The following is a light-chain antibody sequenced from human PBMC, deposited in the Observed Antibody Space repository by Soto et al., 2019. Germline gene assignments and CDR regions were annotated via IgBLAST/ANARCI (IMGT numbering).Light chain of an antibody. J-gene: IGKJ1*01. Sequence: DIQMTQSPSTLSASVGDRVTITCRASQSISSWLAWYQQKPGKAPKLLIYTASSLESGVPSRFSGSGSGTEFTITISSLQPDDVATYYCQQYNSYPWTFGQGTKVEIK. CDR2: TAS. CDR3: QQYNSYPWT. CDR1: QSISSW. V-gene: IGKV1-5*03.